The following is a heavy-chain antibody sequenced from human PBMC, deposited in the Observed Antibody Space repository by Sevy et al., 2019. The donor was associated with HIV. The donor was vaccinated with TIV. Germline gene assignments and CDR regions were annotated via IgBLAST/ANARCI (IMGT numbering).Heavy chain of an antibody. V-gene: IGHV3-30-3*01. CDR2: VSQTYDGSKK. Sequence: GGSLRLSCAASGFTFGSYTLHWVRQAPGKGLEWVALVSQTYDGSKKYYTESVQGRFTISRDNSKNTLYLQMDSLGPEETAVYSCARDNSGCFFFDYWGQGILVTVSS. CDR3: ARDNSGCFFFDY. CDR1: GFTFGSYT. J-gene: IGHJ4*02. D-gene: IGHD3-22*01.